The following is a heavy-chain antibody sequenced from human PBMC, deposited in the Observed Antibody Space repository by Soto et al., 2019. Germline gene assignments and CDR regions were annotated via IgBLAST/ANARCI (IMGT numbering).Heavy chain of an antibody. J-gene: IGHJ4*02. CDR3: VRSLPGTTSFDY. V-gene: IGHV3-72*01. CDR1: GFTFSDYY. CDR2: SRDKGNSYST. D-gene: IGHD1-7*01. Sequence: EVQLVESGGNLVQPGGSLRLSCAGSGFTFSDYYIDWVRQAPGKGLEWVGRSRDKGNSYSTDYGASVRGRFTGSRDGSKSSLYLQMNSLETGDTALYYCVRSLPGTTSFDYWGRGTLVTVSS.